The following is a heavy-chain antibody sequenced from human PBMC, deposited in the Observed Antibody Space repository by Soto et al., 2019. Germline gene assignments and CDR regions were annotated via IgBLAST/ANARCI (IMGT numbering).Heavy chain of an antibody. CDR2: ISGRDGNI. Sequence: QVQMVESGGGSVKPGGSLRLSCAASGFTFSDSYVRWSRQTPGKGLEWLSYISGRDGNIYYADSVRGRFTISRDNAKNSVYLQMNSLRAEATAVYYCAGDQGPNYMAVSGKGTTVTVS. V-gene: IGHV3-11*01. CDR3: AGDQGPNYMAV. CDR1: GFTFSDSY. J-gene: IGHJ6*03.